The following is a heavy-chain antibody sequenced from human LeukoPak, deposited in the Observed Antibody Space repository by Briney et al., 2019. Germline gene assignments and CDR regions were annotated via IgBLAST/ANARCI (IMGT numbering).Heavy chain of an antibody. CDR1: GFTFTSYG. Sequence: PGGSLRLSCAASGFTFTSYGMHWVRQAPGKGLEWVTFIRYDGSNKYYADSVKGRLTISRDNSKNTLYLQMNSLRAEDTAVYYCAKDGGAAGLFDYWGQGTLVTVSS. CDR3: AKDGGAAGLFDY. J-gene: IGHJ4*02. D-gene: IGHD6-13*01. V-gene: IGHV3-30*02. CDR2: IRYDGSNK.